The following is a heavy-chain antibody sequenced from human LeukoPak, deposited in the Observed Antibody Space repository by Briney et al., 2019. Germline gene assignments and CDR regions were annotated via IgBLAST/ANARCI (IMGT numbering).Heavy chain of an antibody. CDR1: GFTFSSYS. J-gene: IGHJ4*02. V-gene: IGHV3-23*01. D-gene: IGHD4-17*01. CDR2: ISGSGGST. Sequence: GGSLRLSCAASGFTFSSYSMSWVRPAPGKGLEWVSTISGSGGSTYYADSVKGRFTISRDNSKNTLFLQMNSLRAEDTAVYYCAKGGMTTVYFDYWGQGTLVTVSS. CDR3: AKGGMTTVYFDY.